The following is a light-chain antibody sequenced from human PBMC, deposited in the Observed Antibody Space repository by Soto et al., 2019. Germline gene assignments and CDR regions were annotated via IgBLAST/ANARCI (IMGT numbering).Light chain of an antibody. CDR2: LNSDGSH. J-gene: IGLJ2*01. CDR3: QTWGTGMV. V-gene: IGLV4-69*01. CDR1: SAHSTYA. Sequence: QSVLTQSPSASASLGASVKLTCTLSSAHSTYAIAWHQQQPEKGPRYLMKLNSDGSHSRGGGIPDRFSGSSSGAERYLTISGLQSEDEAEYYCQTWGTGMVFGGGTKLTVL.